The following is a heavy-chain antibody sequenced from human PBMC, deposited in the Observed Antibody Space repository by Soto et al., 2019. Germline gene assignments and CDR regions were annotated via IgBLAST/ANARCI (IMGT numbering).Heavy chain of an antibody. CDR2: ISDSGSRT. Sequence: GSSLGLSCAASRFPFSNYAMNCVLQGPGKGLEWVSGISDSGSRTYYADSVKGRFTMSRDNSKHMLYVQMNSLRAEDTAVNYCAKDLSGPWLDALDIWRQGTVVTVSS. CDR1: RFPFSNYA. J-gene: IGHJ3*02. CDR3: AKDLSGPWLDALDI. V-gene: IGHV3-23*01. D-gene: IGHD6-19*01.